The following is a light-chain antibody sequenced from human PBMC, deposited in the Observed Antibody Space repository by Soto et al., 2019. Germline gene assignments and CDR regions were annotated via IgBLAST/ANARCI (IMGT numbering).Light chain of an antibody. J-gene: IGKJ1*01. V-gene: IGKV1-5*01. CDR3: QQYDKYST. CDR2: DAC. Sequence: IQMTQSPSTLSASVGDTVTITCRSSQSISVSLAWYQQKPGKAPNLLIYDACTLQGGVPSRFSGSGSGTEFTLTVTSLQPEDFATYFCQQYDKYSTFGHGTKVDVK. CDR1: QSISVS.